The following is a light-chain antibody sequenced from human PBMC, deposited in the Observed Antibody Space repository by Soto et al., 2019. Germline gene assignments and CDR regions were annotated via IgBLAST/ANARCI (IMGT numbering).Light chain of an antibody. CDR3: QQLFMYPPT. V-gene: IGKV1-5*01. CDR2: DAS. CDR1: QSISSW. Sequence: DVQMTQSPSTLSASVGDRVTITCRASQSISSWLAWYKQKPGRAPNLLIYDASTLQSGVSSRFSGSGSGTEFTLTINRLQPDDFATYYCQQLFMYPPTFGPGTKVDIK. J-gene: IGKJ3*01.